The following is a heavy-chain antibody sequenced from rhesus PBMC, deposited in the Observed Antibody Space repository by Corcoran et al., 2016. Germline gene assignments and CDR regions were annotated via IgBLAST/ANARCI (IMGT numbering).Heavy chain of an antibody. CDR2: IYGSIGTN. CDR3: ARTEYAGVIIYSRFDV. V-gene: IGHV4S7*01. D-gene: IGHD3-34*01. J-gene: IGHJ5-1*01. CDR1: GGSISSSYG. Sequence: QVQLQESGPGLVKPSETLSLTCAVSGGSISSSYGWSWIRQPPGKGLEWVGPIYGSIGTNYYNPSLKSRVTISKDTSKNQFSLKLGSVTAADTAVYYCARTEYAGVIIYSRFDVWGPGVLVTVSS.